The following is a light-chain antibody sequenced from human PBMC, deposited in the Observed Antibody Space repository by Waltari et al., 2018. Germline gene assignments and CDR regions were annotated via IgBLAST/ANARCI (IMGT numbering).Light chain of an antibody. J-gene: IGKJ5*01. CDR1: QSVSTY. V-gene: IGKV3-11*01. CDR3: QQGST. CDR2: DTS. Sequence: EIVLTQSPATLSLSPGERATLFCRASQSVSTYFAWYHQKPGQAPRRLIYDTSNRAAGIPARFTGRGSGTDFTLTISGLEPEDFAVYYCQQGSTFGQGTRLEIK.